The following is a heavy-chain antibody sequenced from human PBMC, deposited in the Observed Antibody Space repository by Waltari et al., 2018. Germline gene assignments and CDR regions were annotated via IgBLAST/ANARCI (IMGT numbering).Heavy chain of an antibody. V-gene: IGHV1-69-2*01. Sequence: EVELVQSGAEVKEPGATVKISCKTTGYSVLDHSMHWVQQAPGKGLEWMGRIDPEDGETVYSEKFQGRVTITADTSTDTAYMELSSLTSGDTAIYYCAPLPGGSGQTFDYWGQGTLVTVSS. CDR1: GYSVLDHS. D-gene: IGHD3-10*01. CDR2: IDPEDGET. J-gene: IGHJ4*02. CDR3: APLPGGSGQTFDY.